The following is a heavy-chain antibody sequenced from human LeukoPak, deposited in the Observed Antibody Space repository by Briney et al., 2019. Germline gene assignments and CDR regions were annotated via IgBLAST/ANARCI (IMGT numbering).Heavy chain of an antibody. CDR2: INHSGST. D-gene: IGHD3-10*01. CDR1: GGSFSGYY. V-gene: IGHV4-34*01. Sequence: SETLSLTCAVYGGSFSGYYWSWIRQPPGKGLEWIGEINHSGSTNYNPSFKSRVTISVDTSKNQFSLKLSSVTAADTAVYYCARSGPTDYYGSGSYYDYWGQGTLVTVSS. J-gene: IGHJ4*02. CDR3: ARSGPTDYYGSGSYYDY.